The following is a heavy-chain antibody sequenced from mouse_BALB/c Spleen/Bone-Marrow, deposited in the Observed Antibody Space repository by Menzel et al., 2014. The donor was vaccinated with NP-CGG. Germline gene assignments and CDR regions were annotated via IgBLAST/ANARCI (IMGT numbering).Heavy chain of an antibody. D-gene: IGHD2-4*01. CDR3: ARDTVITTHWYFDV. CDR1: GFTFTDYY. Sequence: DVMLVESGGGLGQPGGSLRLSCATSGFTFTDYYMSWVRRPPGKALEWLGFIRNKANGYTTEYSASVKGRFTISRDNSQSILYLQMNTLRAEDSATYYCARDTVITTHWYFDVWGAGTTVTVSS. J-gene: IGHJ1*01. V-gene: IGHV7-3*02. CDR2: IRNKANGYTT.